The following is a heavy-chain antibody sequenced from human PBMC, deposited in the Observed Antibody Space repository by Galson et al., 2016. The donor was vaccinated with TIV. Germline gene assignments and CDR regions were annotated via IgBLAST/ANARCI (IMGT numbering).Heavy chain of an antibody. CDR2: IYYSGTT. D-gene: IGHD3-22*01. Sequence: LSLTCTVSGGSISSYFWSWIRQSPGKGLEWIGHIYYSGTTDYNPSLKSRVSISIDSSKKQFSLRLTSVTAADTAVYYCARDGVINPRVLEYWGQGALVTVSP. CDR1: GGSISSYF. J-gene: IGHJ4*01. V-gene: IGHV4-59*01. CDR3: ARDGVINPRVLEY.